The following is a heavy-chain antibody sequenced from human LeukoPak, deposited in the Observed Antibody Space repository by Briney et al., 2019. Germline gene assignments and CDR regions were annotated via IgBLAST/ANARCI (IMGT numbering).Heavy chain of an antibody. CDR3: TRHVYGSGSYHQVSGDY. J-gene: IGHJ4*02. CDR2: IRSKANSYAT. Sequence: PGGSLRLSCAASGFTFSGSAMHWVRQASGKGLEWVGRIRSKANSYATAYAASVKGRFTISRDDSKNTAYLQMNSLKTEDTAVYYCTRHVYGSGSYHQVSGDYWGQGTLVTVSS. V-gene: IGHV3-73*01. D-gene: IGHD3-10*01. CDR1: GFTFSGSA.